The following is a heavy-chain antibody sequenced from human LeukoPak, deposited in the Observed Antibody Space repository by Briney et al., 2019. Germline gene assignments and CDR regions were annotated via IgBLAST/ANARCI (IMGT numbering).Heavy chain of an antibody. D-gene: IGHD4/OR15-4a*01. Sequence: GGSLRLSCTVSGFTVSSNSMSWVRQAPGKGLESVSFIYSDNTHYSDSVKGRFTISRDNSKNTLYLQMNSLRAEDTAVYYCARRAGAYSHPYDYWGQGTLVTVSS. CDR2: IYSDNT. J-gene: IGHJ4*02. CDR1: GFTVSSNS. V-gene: IGHV3-53*01. CDR3: ARRAGAYSHPYDY.